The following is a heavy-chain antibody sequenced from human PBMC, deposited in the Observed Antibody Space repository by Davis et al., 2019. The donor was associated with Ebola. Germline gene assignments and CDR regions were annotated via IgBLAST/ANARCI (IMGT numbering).Heavy chain of an antibody. CDR3: ATSPAVAI. Sequence: GESLKISCAASGFTFSNYWMHWVRQAPSRGLVWVSRISPDGSTTTYADSVKGRFTISRDSSKNTLYLQMNNLRVEDTALYYCATSPAVAIWGQGTMVAVSS. CDR2: ISPDGSTT. V-gene: IGHV3-74*01. CDR1: GFTFSNYW. D-gene: IGHD2-15*01. J-gene: IGHJ3*02.